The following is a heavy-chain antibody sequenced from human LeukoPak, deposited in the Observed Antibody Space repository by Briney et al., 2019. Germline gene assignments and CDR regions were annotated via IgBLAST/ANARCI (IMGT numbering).Heavy chain of an antibody. Sequence: ASVKVSFTTSGYTFTSYYIHWVRHAPGQGLEWMGLVDPSGGSTSYAQNFQGRGTMTRDTSTSTVYMEMSRLRSEDTAVYYCARAQSGSYLGNWFAPWGQGTLLTVSS. V-gene: IGHV1-46*01. D-gene: IGHD1-26*01. CDR2: VDPSGGST. CDR1: GYTFTSYY. CDR3: ARAQSGSYLGNWFAP. J-gene: IGHJ5*02.